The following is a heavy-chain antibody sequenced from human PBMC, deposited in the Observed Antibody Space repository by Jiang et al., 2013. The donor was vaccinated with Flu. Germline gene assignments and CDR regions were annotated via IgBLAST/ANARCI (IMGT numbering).Heavy chain of an antibody. CDR1: SNY. D-gene: IGHD2/OR15-2a*01. V-gene: IGHV3-66*01. CDR3: ARVPFN. J-gene: IGHJ4*02. CDR2: IYSVVA. Sequence: SNYMSWVRQAPGRGWSGVSVIYSVVAHTTQTPXGAGFTISRDNSRNTLSLQMNSLRAEDTAVYYCARVPFNWGQGTLGHRLL.